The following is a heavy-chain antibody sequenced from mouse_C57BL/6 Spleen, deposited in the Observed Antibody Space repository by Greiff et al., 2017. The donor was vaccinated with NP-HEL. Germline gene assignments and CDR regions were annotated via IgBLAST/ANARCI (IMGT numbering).Heavy chain of an antibody. CDR1: GYAFSSYW. CDR2: IYPGDGDT. V-gene: IGHV1-80*01. D-gene: IGHD1-1*01. CDR3: ARFTTVVAMDY. J-gene: IGHJ4*01. Sequence: QVQLKESGAELVKPGASVKISCKASGYAFSSYWMNWVKQRPGKGLEWIGQIYPGDGDTNYNGKFKGKATLTADKSSSTAYMQLSSLTSEDSAVYFCARFTTVVAMDYWGQGTSVTVSS.